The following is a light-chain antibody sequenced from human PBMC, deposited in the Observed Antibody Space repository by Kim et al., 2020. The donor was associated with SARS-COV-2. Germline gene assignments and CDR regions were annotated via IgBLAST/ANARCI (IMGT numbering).Light chain of an antibody. CDR1: QSISSY. V-gene: IGKV1-39*01. CDR3: QQSYSTPPLT. CDR2: AAS. J-gene: IGKJ4*01. Sequence: SVGDRVTITCRASQSISSYLNWYQQKPGKAPKLLIYAASSLQSGVPSRFSGSGSGTDFARAISSLQPEDFATYYCQQSYSTPPLTFGGGTKVDIK.